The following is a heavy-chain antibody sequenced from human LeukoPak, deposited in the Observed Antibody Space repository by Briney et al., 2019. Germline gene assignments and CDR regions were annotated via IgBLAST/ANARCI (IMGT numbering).Heavy chain of an antibody. Sequence: GASVKVSCKTSGENFRTSGFSWVRQAPGQGLEWLGGIVPIFGIPSYAQNFQGRVMIVADESTRTVYLEVRNLRSEDTAVFFCARGLGEVPFDYWGQGSLVTVSS. V-gene: IGHV1-69*01. D-gene: IGHD3-16*01. J-gene: IGHJ4*02. CDR3: ARGLGEVPFDY. CDR1: GENFRTSG. CDR2: IVPIFGIP.